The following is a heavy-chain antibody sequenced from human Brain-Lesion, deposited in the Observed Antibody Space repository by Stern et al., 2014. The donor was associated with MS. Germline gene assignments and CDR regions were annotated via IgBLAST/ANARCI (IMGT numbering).Heavy chain of an antibody. V-gene: IGHV1-24*01. D-gene: IGHD1-26*01. CDR1: GYTLTELS. CDR3: ATLSPGAGGNYYRHFDY. CDR2: FDPEDGET. J-gene: IGHJ4*02. Sequence: VHLVESGAEVKKPGASVKVSCKVSGYTLTELSMHWVRQAPRKGLEWMGGFDPEDGETIYAQKFQGRVTMTEDTSTDTAYMELSSLRSEDTAVYYCATLSPGAGGNYYRHFDYWGQGTLVTVCS.